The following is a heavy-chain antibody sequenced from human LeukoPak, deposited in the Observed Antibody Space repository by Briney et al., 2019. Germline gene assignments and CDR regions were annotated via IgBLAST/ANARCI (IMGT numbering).Heavy chain of an antibody. J-gene: IGHJ5*02. CDR2: IIPIFGTA. CDR3: ARDGIVVVPAAIFGKNWFDP. V-gene: IGHV1-69*13. CDR1: GGTFSSYA. Sequence: ASVKVSCKASGGTFSSYAISWVRQAPGQGLEWMGGIIPIFGTANYAQTFQGRVTITADESTSTGYMELSSLRSEDTAVYYCARDGIVVVPAAIFGKNWFDPWGQGTLVTVSS. D-gene: IGHD2-2*02.